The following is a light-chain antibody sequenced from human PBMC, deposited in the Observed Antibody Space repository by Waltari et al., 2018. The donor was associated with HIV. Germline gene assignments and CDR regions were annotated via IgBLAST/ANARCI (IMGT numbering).Light chain of an antibody. CDR2: AAS. Sequence: DIQMTQSPFSLSASVGDRVTITCRASQDLRHYLAWYQQKPGKVPKLLIYAASILQSGVPARFSGSESGTDFTLTISSLQPEDVATYYCKKYNTAPYTFGQWTKLEIK. J-gene: IGKJ2*01. CDR1: QDLRHY. CDR3: KKYNTAPYT. V-gene: IGKV1-27*01.